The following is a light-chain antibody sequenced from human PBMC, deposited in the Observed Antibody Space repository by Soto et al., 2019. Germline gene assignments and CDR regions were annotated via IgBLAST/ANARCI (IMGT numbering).Light chain of an antibody. CDR1: SSDVGGYNY. Sequence: ALTQPPSASGSPGQSVTISCTGTSSDVGGYNYVSWYQQHPGKAPKLMIYEVSKRPSGVPDRFSGSKSGNTASLTVSGLQAEDEADYYCSSYAGNKNVFGTGTKVTVL. CDR3: SSYAGNKNV. CDR2: EVS. V-gene: IGLV2-8*01. J-gene: IGLJ1*01.